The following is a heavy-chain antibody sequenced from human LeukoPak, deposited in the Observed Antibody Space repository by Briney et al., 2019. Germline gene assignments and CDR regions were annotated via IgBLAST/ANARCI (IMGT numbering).Heavy chain of an antibody. D-gene: IGHD5-18*01. CDR3: ANDLGWIQLNLG. J-gene: IGHJ4*02. Sequence: GGSLRLSCAASGFTFSDYYMSWIRQAPGKGLEWVSYISSSGSTIYYADSVRGRFTISRDNSKNTVYLQMNSLRAEDTAVYYCANDLGWIQLNLGRGQGTLVTVSS. CDR2: ISSSGSTI. CDR1: GFTFSDYY. V-gene: IGHV3-11*01.